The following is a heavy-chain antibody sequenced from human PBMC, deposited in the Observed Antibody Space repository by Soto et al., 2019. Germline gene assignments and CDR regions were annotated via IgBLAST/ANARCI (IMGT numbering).Heavy chain of an antibody. CDR3: AREYTYGSNFFDC. CDR1: GCSISSSAYY. V-gene: IGHV4-31*11. CDR2: ISHSGST. J-gene: IGHJ4*02. D-gene: IGHD5-18*01. Sequence: SETLSRTCAVSGCSISSSAYYWSWIRQHPGKGLEWIGYISHSGSTYYNPSLKSRVIISVDTSKNQFSLSLTSVTAADTAVYYCAREYTYGSNFFDCWGQGALVTVSS.